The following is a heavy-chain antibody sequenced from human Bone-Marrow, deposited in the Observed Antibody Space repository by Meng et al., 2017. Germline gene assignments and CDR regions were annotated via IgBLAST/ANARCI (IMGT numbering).Heavy chain of an antibody. V-gene: IGHV3-30*03. CDR3: ARELSGAPTHLPTY. CDR2: ISYDGSNK. D-gene: IGHD1-26*01. Sequence: GESLKISCAASEFSFSRHSMNWVRQAPGKGLEWVAVISYDGSNKYYADSVKGRFTISRDNSKNTLYLQMNSLRAEDTAVYYCARELSGAPTHLPTYWGQGTLVTVSS. CDR1: EFSFSRHS. J-gene: IGHJ4*02.